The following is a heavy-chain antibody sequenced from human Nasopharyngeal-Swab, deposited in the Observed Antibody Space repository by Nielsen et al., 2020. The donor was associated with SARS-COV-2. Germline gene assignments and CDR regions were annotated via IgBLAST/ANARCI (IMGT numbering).Heavy chain of an antibody. J-gene: IGHJ4*02. CDR3: ATSYRIAAAGAYYFDY. CDR1: GYTLTELS. Sequence: SVNVSCKVSGYTLTELSMHWVRQAPGKGLEWMGGFDPEDGETIYAQKFQGRVTMTEDTSTDTAYMELSSLRSEDTAVYYCATSYRIAAAGAYYFDYWGQGTLVTVSS. V-gene: IGHV1-24*01. D-gene: IGHD6-13*01. CDR2: FDPEDGET.